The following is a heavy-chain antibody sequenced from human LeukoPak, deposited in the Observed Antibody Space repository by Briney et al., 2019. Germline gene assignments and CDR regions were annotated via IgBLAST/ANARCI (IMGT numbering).Heavy chain of an antibody. Sequence: SEPRSRTTTVSGSSIRSSSYYWGWILQPPGKWPEWIGSIYYSGSTYYNASLKSRGTIAVDTSKNHFSLKLNSVTAADTAVYFCARQVVAVAGTGYFDYWGQGTLVSVCS. CDR2: IYYSGST. V-gene: IGHV4-39*01. CDR3: ARQVVAVAGTGYFDY. J-gene: IGHJ4*02. D-gene: IGHD6-19*01. CDR1: GSSIRSSSYY.